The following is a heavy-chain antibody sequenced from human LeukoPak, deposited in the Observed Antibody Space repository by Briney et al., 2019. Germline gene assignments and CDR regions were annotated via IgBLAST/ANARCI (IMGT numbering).Heavy chain of an antibody. CDR3: AREDVDY. CDR2: IKSKTDGGTT. CDR1: GFTFSNAW. Sequence: PGGSLRLSCAASGFTFSNAWMSWVRQAPGKGLEWVGRIKSKTDGGTTDYAAPVKGRFTISRDNAKNSLYLQMNSLRAEDTAVYYCAREDVDYWGQGTLVTVSS. J-gene: IGHJ4*02. V-gene: IGHV3-15*01.